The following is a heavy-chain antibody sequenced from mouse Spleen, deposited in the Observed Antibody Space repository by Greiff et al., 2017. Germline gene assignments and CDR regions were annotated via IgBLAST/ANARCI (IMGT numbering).Heavy chain of an antibody. V-gene: IGHV3-1*01. CDR1: GYSLTSGYD. Sequence: VQLKESGPGMVKPSQSLSLTCTVPGYSLTSGYDWHWIRHFPGNKLEWMGYISYSGSTNYNPSLKSRISITHDTSKNHFFLKLNSVTTEDTATYYCARGDYDGFAYWGQGTLVTVSA. CDR2: ISYSGST. D-gene: IGHD2-4*01. J-gene: IGHJ3*01. CDR3: ARGDYDGFAY.